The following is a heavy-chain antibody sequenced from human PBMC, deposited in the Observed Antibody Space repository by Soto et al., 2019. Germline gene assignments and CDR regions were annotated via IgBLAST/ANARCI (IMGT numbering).Heavy chain of an antibody. CDR2: INHSGVT. D-gene: IGHD2-2*01. Sequence: PSETLSLTCAVYGGSFSGYYWSWIRQPPGKGLEWIGEINHSGVTNYKPSLKRRVTISLDTSKNQFSLQLKSVTAADTAVYYCAVGYCSSTSCYAPRLSYYGMDVWGQGTTVTVSS. CDR3: AVGYCSSTSCYAPRLSYYGMDV. CDR1: GGSFSGYY. J-gene: IGHJ6*02. V-gene: IGHV4-34*01.